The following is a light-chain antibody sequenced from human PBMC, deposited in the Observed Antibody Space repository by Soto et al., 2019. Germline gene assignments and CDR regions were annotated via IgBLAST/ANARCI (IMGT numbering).Light chain of an antibody. Sequence: DIQMTQSPSTLSASVGDRVTITYRASQSISTWLAWYQHKPGKAPKLLISDASNLESGVPLRFTGSGSGTEFSLAINSLQPDDFATYYCQQYNSYPFTFGGGTKVDIK. CDR3: QQYNSYPFT. CDR1: QSISTW. CDR2: DAS. J-gene: IGKJ4*01. V-gene: IGKV1-5*01.